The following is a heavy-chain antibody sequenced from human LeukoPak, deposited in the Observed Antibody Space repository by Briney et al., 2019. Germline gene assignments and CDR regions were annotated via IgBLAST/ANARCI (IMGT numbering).Heavy chain of an antibody. CDR2: IKEDGSEK. CDR1: GFTFTRYW. V-gene: IGHV3-7*01. D-gene: IGHD5-18*01. CDR3: ARTTANRETYYYYYYMDV. Sequence: GGPLRLSCAASGFTFTRYWMTWVRQAPGTGLDLVANIKEDGSEKYYVDSVKGRFTISRDNAKNSLYLQMNSLRAEDTAVYYCARTTANRETYYYYYYMDVWGKGTTVTVSS. J-gene: IGHJ6*03.